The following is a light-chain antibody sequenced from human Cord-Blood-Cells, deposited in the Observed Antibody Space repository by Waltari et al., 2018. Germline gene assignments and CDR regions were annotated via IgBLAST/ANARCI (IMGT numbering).Light chain of an antibody. CDR2: DVS. CDR3: SSYTSSSTWV. V-gene: IGLV2-14*03. J-gene: IGLJ3*02. Sequence: QSALTQPASVSGSPGQPITIPCTGTSSDVGGYHYVSWYQQPPGKPPKLMIYDVSNRPSGVSNRFSGSKSGNTASLTISGLQAEDEADYYCSSYTSSSTWVFGGGTKLTVL. CDR1: SSDVGGYHY.